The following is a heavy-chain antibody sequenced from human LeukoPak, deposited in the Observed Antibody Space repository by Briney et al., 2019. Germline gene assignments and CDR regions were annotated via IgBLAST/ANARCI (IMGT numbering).Heavy chain of an antibody. CDR2: ISAYNGNT. D-gene: IGHD3-3*01. CDR3: ASESGDFWSGFNYDY. CDR1: GYTFTSYG. J-gene: IGHJ4*02. Sequence: ASVKVSCKASGYTFTSYGISWVRQAPGQGLEWMGWISAYNGNTNYAQKLQGRVTMTTDTSTSTAYMELRSLRSDDTAVYYCASESGDFWSGFNYDYWGQGTLVTVSS. V-gene: IGHV1-18*01.